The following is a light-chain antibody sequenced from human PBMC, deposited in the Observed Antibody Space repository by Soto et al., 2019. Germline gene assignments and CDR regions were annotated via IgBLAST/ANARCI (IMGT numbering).Light chain of an antibody. CDR1: SSDVGGYNY. V-gene: IGLV2-14*01. J-gene: IGLJ2*01. Sequence: QSALTQPASVSGSPGQSITISCTGTSSDVGGYNYVSWYQQHPGKAPKLMIYDVSNRPSGVSNRFSGSKSGNTASLTISGLQDEDEADYYCSSYTRSSTLVVFGGGTEVTVL. CDR3: SSYTRSSTLVV. CDR2: DVS.